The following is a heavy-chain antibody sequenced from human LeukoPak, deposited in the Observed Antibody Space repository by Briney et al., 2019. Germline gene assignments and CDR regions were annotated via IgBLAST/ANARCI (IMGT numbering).Heavy chain of an antibody. D-gene: IGHD3-10*01. J-gene: IGHJ4*02. CDR1: GGSIRSYY. V-gene: IGHV4-59*01. Sequence: SETLSLTCTVSGGSIRSYYWSWIRQPPGKGLEWIGYIYYSGSTNYNPSLKSRVTISVDTSKNQFSLKLSSVTAADTAVYYCARAEYYFDYWGQGTLVTVSS. CDR2: IYYSGST. CDR3: ARAEYYFDY.